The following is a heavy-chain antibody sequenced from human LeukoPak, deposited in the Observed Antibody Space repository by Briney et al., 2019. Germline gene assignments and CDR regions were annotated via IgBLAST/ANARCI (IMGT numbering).Heavy chain of an antibody. CDR1: GFTLSKYW. J-gene: IGHJ4*02. CDR2: ISSDGTTT. D-gene: IGHD3-9*01. Sequence: GGSVTLSCAASGFTLSKYWMHWVRQAPGKGLAWVSRISSDGTTTAYADSVKGRFTISRDSAKNMLYLQMNSLRVEDTAMYYCASPGDNYAILGLDYWGQGRLFTVSP. CDR3: ASPGDNYAILGLDY. V-gene: IGHV3-74*01.